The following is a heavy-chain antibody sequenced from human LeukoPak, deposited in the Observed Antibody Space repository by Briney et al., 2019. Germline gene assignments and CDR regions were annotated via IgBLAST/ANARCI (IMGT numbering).Heavy chain of an antibody. CDR3: AKEGAAAGTGYYFDY. J-gene: IGHJ4*02. V-gene: IGHV3-30*18. D-gene: IGHD6-13*01. CDR1: GFTFSSYG. Sequence: HPGGSLRLSCAASGFTFSSYGMHWVRQAPGKGLEWVAVISYDGSNKYYADSVKGRFTISRDNSKNTLYLQMNSLRAEDTAVYYCAKEGAAAGTGYYFDYWGQGTLVTVSS. CDR2: ISYDGSNK.